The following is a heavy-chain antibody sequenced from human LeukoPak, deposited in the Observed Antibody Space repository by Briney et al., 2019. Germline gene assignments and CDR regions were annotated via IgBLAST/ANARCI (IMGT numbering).Heavy chain of an antibody. D-gene: IGHD7-27*01. Sequence: PGGSLRLSCAASGFTFSTYWMSWVRQAPGKGLEWVANIKPDGSEKYYVDSVKGRFTISRDNAKNSLYLQMNSLRAEDTAVYYCARAGDILLVSYFHYYGMDVWGQGTTVIVSS. CDR3: ARAGDILLVSYFHYYGMDV. CDR2: IKPDGSEK. CDR1: GFTFSTYW. J-gene: IGHJ6*02. V-gene: IGHV3-7*01.